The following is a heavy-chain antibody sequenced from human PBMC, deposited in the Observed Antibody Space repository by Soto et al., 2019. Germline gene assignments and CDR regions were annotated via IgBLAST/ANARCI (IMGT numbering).Heavy chain of an antibody. CDR2: IIPIFGTA. V-gene: IGHV1-69*06. D-gene: IGHD1-26*01. Sequence: QVQLVQSGAEVKKPGSSVKVSCKASGGTFSSYAISWVRQAPGQGLEWMGGIIPIFGTANYAQKFQGRVTITSDKSTSTAYMELSSLRTEDTAVYYCASGVGGAISPTGAFDIWGQGTMVTVSS. J-gene: IGHJ3*02. CDR3: ASGVGGAISPTGAFDI. CDR1: GGTFSSYA.